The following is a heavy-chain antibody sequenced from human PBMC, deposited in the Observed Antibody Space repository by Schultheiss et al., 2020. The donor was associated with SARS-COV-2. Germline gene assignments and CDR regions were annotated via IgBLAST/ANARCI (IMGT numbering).Heavy chain of an antibody. D-gene: IGHD3-10*01. J-gene: IGHJ6*03. Sequence: SETLSLTCTVSGGSISSGGYYWSWIRQHPGKGLEWIGYIYYSGSTYYNPSLKSRVTISVDTSKNQFSLKLSSVTAADTAVYYCARHGYYYGSGSPYYYYYMDVWGKGTTVTVSS. CDR2: IYYSGST. CDR1: GGSISSGGYY. V-gene: IGHV4-31*03. CDR3: ARHGYYYGSGSPYYYYYMDV.